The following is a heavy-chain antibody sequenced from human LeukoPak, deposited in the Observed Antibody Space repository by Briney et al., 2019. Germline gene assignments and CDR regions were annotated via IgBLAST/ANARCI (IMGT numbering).Heavy chain of an antibody. V-gene: IGHV3-23*01. Sequence: PGGSLRLSCAASGFTFSSYGMSWVRQAPGKGLEWVSAISGSGGSTYYADSVKGRFTISRDNAKNSLYLQMNSLRAEDTAVYYCARDDGGYGVYYWGQGTLVTVSS. CDR1: GFTFSSYG. CDR3: ARDDGGYGVYY. J-gene: IGHJ4*02. D-gene: IGHD5-12*01. CDR2: ISGSGGST.